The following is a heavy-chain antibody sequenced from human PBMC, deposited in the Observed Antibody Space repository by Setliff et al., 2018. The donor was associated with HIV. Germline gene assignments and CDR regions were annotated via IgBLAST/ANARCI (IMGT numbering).Heavy chain of an antibody. CDR2: IHKDGSEK. D-gene: IGHD1-1*01. V-gene: IGHV3-7*01. Sequence: PGGSLRLSCATSGFTFSDYWMDWVRQTPGKGLEWVATIHKDGSEKYYVDSVKGRLTISRDNTKNLLYLEMNSLRAEDTAVYYCAGSRGYFVQADWGQGTLVTVS. J-gene: IGHJ4*02. CDR1: GFTFSDYW. CDR3: AGSRGYFVQAD.